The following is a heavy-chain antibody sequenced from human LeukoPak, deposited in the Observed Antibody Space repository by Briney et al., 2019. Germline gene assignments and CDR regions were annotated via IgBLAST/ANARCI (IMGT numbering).Heavy chain of an antibody. J-gene: IGHJ4*02. CDR2: ISGSGGST. V-gene: IGHV3-23*01. Sequence: PGGSLRLSCAASGFSFSNYAMTWVRQAPGKWLEWVSGISGSGGSTWYADSVKVRFTISRANSKNMIYLQMSSLRAEDTALYYCAKAPRHDLAGFYFDYWGQGTLVAVSS. CDR3: AKAPRHDLAGFYFDY. CDR1: GFSFSNYA. D-gene: IGHD3-3*01.